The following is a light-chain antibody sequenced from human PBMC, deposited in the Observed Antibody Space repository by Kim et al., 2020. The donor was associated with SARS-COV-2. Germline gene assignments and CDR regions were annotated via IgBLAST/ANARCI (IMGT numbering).Light chain of an antibody. CDR2: DVS. V-gene: IGLV2-14*01. CDR1: STDVGGYNY. Sequence: QSALTQPASVSGSPGQSITISCTGTSTDVGGYNYVSWYQQHPGKAPRLMIYDVSERPSGVSNRFSGSKSGNTASLTISGLQAEDEADYYCIAYTNINTHGFGAGTKVTVL. J-gene: IGLJ1*01. CDR3: IAYTNINTHG.